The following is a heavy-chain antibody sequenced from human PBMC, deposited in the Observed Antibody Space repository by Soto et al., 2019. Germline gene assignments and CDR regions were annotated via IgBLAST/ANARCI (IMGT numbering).Heavy chain of an antibody. CDR2: IHTSGST. CDR1: GGSISSYC. D-gene: IGHD4-4*01. Sequence: SETLSLTCTVSGGSISSYCWSWIRQPAGKGLEWIGRIHTSGSTNYNPSLKSRVTMSVDTSKNQFSLKLSSVTAADTAVYYCARGPMTTVTTTADYYYYGMDVWGQGTTVTVSS. J-gene: IGHJ6*02. V-gene: IGHV4-4*07. CDR3: ARGPMTTVTTTADYYYYGMDV.